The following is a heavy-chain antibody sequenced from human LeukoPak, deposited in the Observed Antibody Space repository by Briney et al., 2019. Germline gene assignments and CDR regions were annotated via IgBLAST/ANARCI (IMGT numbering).Heavy chain of an antibody. Sequence: PSETLSLTCAVYGGSFSGYYWSWIRQAPGKGLEWIGEINHSGSTNYNPSLKSRVTRSVDTSQNQFSLKLSSVTAADTAVYYCARAPPRYYYGSGSRTGRDYWGQGTLVTVSS. V-gene: IGHV4-34*01. D-gene: IGHD3-10*01. CDR2: INHSGST. J-gene: IGHJ4*02. CDR3: ARAPPRYYYGSGSRTGRDY. CDR1: GGSFSGYY.